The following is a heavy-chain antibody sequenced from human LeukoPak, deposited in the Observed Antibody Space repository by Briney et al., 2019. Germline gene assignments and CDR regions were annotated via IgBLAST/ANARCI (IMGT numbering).Heavy chain of an antibody. CDR2: IYYSGST. D-gene: IGHD3-9*01. J-gene: IGHJ4*02. CDR3: ARETYYDILTGYYNDYFDY. CDR1: GGSVSSGSYY. Sequence: SETLSLTCTVSGGSVSSGSYYWSWIRQPPGKGLEWIGHIYYSGSTNYNPSLKSRVTISVDTSKNQFSLKLSSVTAADTAVYYCARETYYDILTGYYNDYFDYWGQGTLVTVSS. V-gene: IGHV4-61*01.